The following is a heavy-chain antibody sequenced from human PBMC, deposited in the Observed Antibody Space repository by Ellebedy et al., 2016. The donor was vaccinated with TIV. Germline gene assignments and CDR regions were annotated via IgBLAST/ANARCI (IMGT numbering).Heavy chain of an antibody. J-gene: IGHJ6*02. Sequence: GESLKISXAASGFTFSTYAMTWVRQAPGKGLEWVSAVSGGGGRTYYADSVKGRFTISRDNSKNTLYLQMNSLRAEDTAVYYCAKVRAPSGDAYYYYGMDVWGQGTTVTVSS. CDR2: VSGGGGRT. V-gene: IGHV3-23*01. CDR3: AKVRAPSGDAYYYYGMDV. CDR1: GFTFSTYA.